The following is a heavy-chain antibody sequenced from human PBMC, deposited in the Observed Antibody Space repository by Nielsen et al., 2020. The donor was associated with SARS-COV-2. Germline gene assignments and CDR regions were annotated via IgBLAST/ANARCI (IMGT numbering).Heavy chain of an antibody. CDR2: ISWNSGSI. CDR1: GFTFDDYA. J-gene: IGHJ4*02. Sequence: SLKISCAASGFTFDDYAMHWVRQAPGKGLEWVSGISWNSGSIGYADSVKGRFTISRDNAKNSLYLQMNSLRAEDTALYYCARRAHSGLWGSGWRDFDYWGQGTLVTVSS. V-gene: IGHV3-9*01. D-gene: IGHD3-16*01. CDR3: ARRAHSGLWGSGWRDFDY.